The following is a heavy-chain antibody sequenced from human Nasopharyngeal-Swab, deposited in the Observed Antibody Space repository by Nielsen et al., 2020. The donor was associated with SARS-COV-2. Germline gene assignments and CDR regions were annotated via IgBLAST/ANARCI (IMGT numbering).Heavy chain of an antibody. J-gene: IGHJ5*02. CDR1: GYSFSNYW. V-gene: IGHV5-51*01. Sequence: GESLKISCKGSGYSFSNYWIAWVRQMPGKGLEWVGIIYPGDSDTRYSPSFQGQVTISADKSISTVYLQWSSLKASDTAMYYCAKTYYYGSGRTIWFDPWGQGTFVTVSS. CDR2: IYPGDSDT. D-gene: IGHD3-10*01. CDR3: AKTYYYGSGRTIWFDP.